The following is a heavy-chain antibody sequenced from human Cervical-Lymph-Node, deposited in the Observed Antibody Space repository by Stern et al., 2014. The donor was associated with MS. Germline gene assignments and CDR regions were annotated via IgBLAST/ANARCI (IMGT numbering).Heavy chain of an antibody. CDR3: AREGARGAAGS. CDR2: IHYSGST. Sequence: VQLVESGPGLVKPSQTLSLICTVSGGSISNGSYYWSWIRQHPGKGLEWIGYIHYSGSTFYNPSLKSRVTISIDTSKNHFSVKLASVTAADTAVYYCAREGARGAAGSWGQGTLVTVSS. CDR1: GGSISNGSYY. V-gene: IGHV4-31*03. J-gene: IGHJ4*02. D-gene: IGHD6-13*01.